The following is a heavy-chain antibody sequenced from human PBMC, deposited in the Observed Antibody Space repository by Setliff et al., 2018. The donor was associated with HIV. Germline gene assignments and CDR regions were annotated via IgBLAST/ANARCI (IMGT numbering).Heavy chain of an antibody. CDR3: ARVRDYSDSSGYTYYFDN. Sequence: GGSLRLSCAASGFSFSDYYMSWIRQAPGKGLEWISYISSGGGSISYAASVKGRFTISRDNAKNSLYLQMNSLSAEDTALYYCARVRDYSDSSGYTYYFDNWGQGTLVTSPQ. V-gene: IGHV3-11*04. CDR2: ISSGGGSI. D-gene: IGHD3-22*01. J-gene: IGHJ4*02. CDR1: GFSFSDYY.